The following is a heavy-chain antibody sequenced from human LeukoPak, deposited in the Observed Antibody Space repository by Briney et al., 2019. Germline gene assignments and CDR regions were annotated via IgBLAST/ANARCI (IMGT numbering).Heavy chain of an antibody. Sequence: SETLSLTCAVYGGSFSSYYWNWIRQSPGKGLEWIGEILHSGSTNYNPTLKSRATISIDTSKNQLSLKLSSVTAADTAVYYCARGISIEGTKYYTQNFNSWGQGTQVTVSP. V-gene: IGHV4-34*01. CDR1: GGSFSSYY. CDR2: ILHSGST. D-gene: IGHD3-3*01. CDR3: ARGISIEGTKYYTQNFNS. J-gene: IGHJ4*02.